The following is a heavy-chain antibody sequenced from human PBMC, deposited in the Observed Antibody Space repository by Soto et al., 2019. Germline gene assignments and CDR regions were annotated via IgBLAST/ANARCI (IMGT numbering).Heavy chain of an antibody. CDR1: GFTFDAYA. J-gene: IGHJ1*01. Sequence: EVQLVESGGGLVQPGRSLRLSCAASGFTFDAYAMHRVRQGPGKGLEWVPGISWTSGSIGYADSVKGRFTIPRDNAQHSLYLQMNSLRADDTALYYSATGLHSSSWDWPAQHWGQGTLVTVSS. D-gene: IGHD6-13*01. CDR3: ATGLHSSSWDWPAQH. V-gene: IGHV3-9*01. CDR2: ISWTSGSI.